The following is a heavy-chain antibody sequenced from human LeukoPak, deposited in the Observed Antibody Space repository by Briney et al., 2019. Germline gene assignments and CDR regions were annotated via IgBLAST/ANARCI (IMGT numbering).Heavy chain of an antibody. Sequence: GGSLRLSCAASGFTFSDYMSWTRHAPGKGLEWVSYISSSSSYTNYADSVKGRFTISRDNAKNSLYLQMNSLRAEDTAVYYCARGQSVVAATPYAFDIWGQGTMVTVSS. CDR3: ARGQSVVAATPYAFDI. J-gene: IGHJ3*02. D-gene: IGHD2-15*01. CDR1: GFTFSDY. CDR2: ISSSSSYT. V-gene: IGHV3-11*05.